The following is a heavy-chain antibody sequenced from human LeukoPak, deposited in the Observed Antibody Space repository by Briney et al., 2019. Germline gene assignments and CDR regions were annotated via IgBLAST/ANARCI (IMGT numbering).Heavy chain of an antibody. Sequence: SETLSLTCTVSGGSISSYYWSWIRQPPGKGLEWIGYIYYSGSTNYNPSLKSRVTISVDTSKNQFSLKLSSVTAADTAVYYCARIEWLVHSLVDYWGQGTLVTVSS. V-gene: IGHV4-59*01. CDR1: GGSISSYY. CDR3: ARIEWLVHSLVDY. J-gene: IGHJ4*02. D-gene: IGHD6-19*01. CDR2: IYYSGST.